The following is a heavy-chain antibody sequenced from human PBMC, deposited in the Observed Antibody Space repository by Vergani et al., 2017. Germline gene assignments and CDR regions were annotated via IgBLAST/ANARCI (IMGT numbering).Heavy chain of an antibody. CDR2: TYYSGAT. V-gene: IGHV4-61*03. D-gene: IGHD2-8*01. CDR1: NDSVSNTFYY. J-gene: IGHJ6*02. CDR3: ARDNGDLYYGMDV. Sequence: QVQLQESGPGLVKPSETLSLTCTVSNDSVSNTFYYWGWIRQPPGKGLEWIGYTYYSGATSYNPSLKSRVTISIDKSRKNFSLKVKSVTAADTATYFCARDNGDLYYGMDVWGQGTTVTVSS.